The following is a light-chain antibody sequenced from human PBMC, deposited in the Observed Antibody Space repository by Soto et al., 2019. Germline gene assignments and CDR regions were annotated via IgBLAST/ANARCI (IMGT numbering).Light chain of an antibody. J-gene: IGKJ1*01. CDR2: GAS. CDR3: QLYDSSSWT. CDR1: QSVSNTY. Sequence: EIVLTQSTGTLSLSPGDTATLSCRARQSVSNTYLAWYQQKPGQAPRLLIYGASSRATGFPDRFSGSGSGTDFTLTISRLETEDFAVYYCQLYDSSSWTFGQGTKVDIK. V-gene: IGKV3-20*01.